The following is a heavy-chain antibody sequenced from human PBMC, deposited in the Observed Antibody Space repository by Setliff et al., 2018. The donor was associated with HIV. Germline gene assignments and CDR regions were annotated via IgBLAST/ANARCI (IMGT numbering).Heavy chain of an antibody. CDR3: AKSYTRTWIQPPFDY. Sequence: VGSLRLSCAASGFTFSSDWMSWVRQAPGKGPEWVCNIKPDGSAGFYVDSVQGRFTISRDNAKNLLYLQMNSLRAEDTAVYYCAKSYTRTWIQPPFDYWGQGTLVTVSS. V-gene: IGHV3-7*03. CDR1: GFTFSSDW. CDR2: IKPDGSAG. J-gene: IGHJ4*02. D-gene: IGHD5-18*01.